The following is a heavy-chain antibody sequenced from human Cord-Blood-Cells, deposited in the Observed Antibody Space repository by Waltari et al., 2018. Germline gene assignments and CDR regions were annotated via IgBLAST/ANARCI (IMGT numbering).Heavy chain of an antibody. V-gene: IGHV4-30-4*08. CDR1: GGSISSRDYY. CDR2: IYYSGST. D-gene: IGHD2-21*01. CDR3: AREAEALLDAFDI. J-gene: IGHJ3*02. Sequence: QVQLQESGPGLVKPSQTLSLTCTVSGGSISSRDYYWSWIRQPPGKGLEWIGYIYYSGSTYYNPSLKSRVTISVDTSKNQFSLKLSSVTAADTAMYYCAREAEALLDAFDIWGQGTMVTVSS.